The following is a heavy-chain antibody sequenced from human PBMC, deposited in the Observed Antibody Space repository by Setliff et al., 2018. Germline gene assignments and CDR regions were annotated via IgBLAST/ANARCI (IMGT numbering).Heavy chain of an antibody. J-gene: IGHJ5*02. CDR3: AKDRLFPRS. CDR2: ITDSGSKI. V-gene: IGHV3-23*01. D-gene: IGHD2-21*01. Sequence: PGGSLRLSCVGSDFTFSNSAMSWVRQAPGKGLEWVSTITDSGSKILYVDSVKGRFTISSDDSKNSRYLQMDSLRPEYTAVYYCAKDRLFPRSWGQGTLVTVSS. CDR1: DFTFSNSA.